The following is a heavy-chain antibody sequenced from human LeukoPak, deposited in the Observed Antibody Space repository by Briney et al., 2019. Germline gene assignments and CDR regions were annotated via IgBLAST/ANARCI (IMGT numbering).Heavy chain of an antibody. CDR1: GFTFSSYS. V-gene: IGHV3-21*01. CDR3: ARAGSSSSLVY. J-gene: IGHJ4*02. D-gene: IGHD6-13*01. CDR2: MSSSSNFI. Sequence: GGSLRLSCAASGFTFSSYSMNWVRQAPGKGLEWVSFMSSSSNFIYYADSVKGRFTISRDNAKNSLYLQMNSLRAEDTAVYYCARAGSSSSLVYWGQGTLVTVSS.